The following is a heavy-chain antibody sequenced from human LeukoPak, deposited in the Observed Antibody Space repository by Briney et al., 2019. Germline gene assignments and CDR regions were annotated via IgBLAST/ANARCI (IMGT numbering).Heavy chain of an antibody. CDR1: GFFFSNYA. J-gene: IGHJ4*02. CDR3: AKKTSYHFDY. D-gene: IGHD2-2*01. V-gene: IGHV3-23*01. CDR2: ISDSGSST. Sequence: GGSLRLSCAASGFFFSNYAMSWVRQAPGKGLEWVSGISDSGSSTYYADSVKGRFTISRDNFKNTLFLQMSSLRAEDTAIYYCAKKTSYHFDYWGQGTLVTVSS.